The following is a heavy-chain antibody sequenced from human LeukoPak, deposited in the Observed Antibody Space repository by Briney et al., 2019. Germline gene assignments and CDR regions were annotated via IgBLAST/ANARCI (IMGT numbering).Heavy chain of an antibody. V-gene: IGHV1-2*02. CDR1: GYTFTGYY. D-gene: IGHD6-13*01. J-gene: IGHJ4*02. CDR3: ARDLGVAAAGGTGEY. Sequence: ASVKVSSKASGYTFTGYYMHWVRQAPGQGLEWMGWINPNSGGTNYAQKFQGRVTMTRGTSISTAYMELSRLRSDDTAVYYCARDLGVAAAGGTGEYWGQGTLVTVSS. CDR2: INPNSGGT.